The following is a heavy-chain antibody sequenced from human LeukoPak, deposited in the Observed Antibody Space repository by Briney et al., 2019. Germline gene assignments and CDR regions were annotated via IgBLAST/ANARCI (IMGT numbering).Heavy chain of an antibody. CDR2: IYSSGST. CDR1: GGTISSSSYY. J-gene: IGHJ6*03. D-gene: IGHD5-24*01. CDR3: ARGRRDGYYDYHYYMDV. V-gene: IGHV4-61*02. Sequence: ASETLSLTCTVSGGTISSSSYYWSWIRRPAGKGLEWIGRIYSSGSTNYNPSLKSRVTISLGTSKSQFSLRLSSVTAADTAVYYCARGRRDGYYDYHYYMDVWGKGTTVTVSS.